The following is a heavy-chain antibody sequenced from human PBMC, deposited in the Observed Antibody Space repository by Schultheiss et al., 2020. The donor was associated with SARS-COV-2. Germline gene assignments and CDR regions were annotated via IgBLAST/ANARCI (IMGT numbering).Heavy chain of an antibody. CDR1: GGSISSGDYY. J-gene: IGHJ4*02. V-gene: IGHV4-30-4*01. Sequence: SETLSLTCTVSGGSISSGDYYWSWIRQPPGKGLEWIGYIYYSGSTYYNPSLKSRVTISVDRSKNQFSLKLSSVTAADTAVYYCARVEAVALFDYWGQGTLVTVSS. D-gene: IGHD6-19*01. CDR2: IYYSGST. CDR3: ARVEAVALFDY.